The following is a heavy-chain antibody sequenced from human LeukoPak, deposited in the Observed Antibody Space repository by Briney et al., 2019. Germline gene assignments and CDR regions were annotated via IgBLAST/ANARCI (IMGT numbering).Heavy chain of an antibody. CDR1: GGSISSYY. J-gene: IGHJ3*02. CDR2: IYYSGST. D-gene: IGHD3-10*01. Sequence: SETLSLTCTVSGGSISSYYWSWIRQPPGKGLEWIGYIYYSGSTNYNPSLKSRVTISVDMSKNQFSLKLSSVTAADTAVYYCARTKFGGDDAFDIWGQGTMVTVSS. CDR3: ARTKFGGDDAFDI. V-gene: IGHV4-59*01.